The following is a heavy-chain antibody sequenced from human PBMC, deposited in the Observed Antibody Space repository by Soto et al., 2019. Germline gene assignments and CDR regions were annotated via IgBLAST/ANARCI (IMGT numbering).Heavy chain of an antibody. CDR1: GGTFSSYA. Sequence: GXSVKVSFKASGGTFSSYAISWVRQAPGQGLEWMGGIIPIFGTANYAQKFQGRVTITADKSTSTAYMELSSLRSEDTAVYYCARGSLIFGVVNGWFDPWGQGTLVTVYS. CDR2: IIPIFGTA. D-gene: IGHD3-3*01. CDR3: ARGSLIFGVVNGWFDP. V-gene: IGHV1-69*06. J-gene: IGHJ5*02.